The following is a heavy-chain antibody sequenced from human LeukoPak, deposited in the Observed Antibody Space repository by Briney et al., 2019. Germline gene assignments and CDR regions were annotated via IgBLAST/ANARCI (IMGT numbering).Heavy chain of an antibody. J-gene: IGHJ4*02. CDR1: GGSISSYY. CDR3: ARHEGRNRGNMVIVPAAIIN. V-gene: IGHV4-59*01. D-gene: IGHD2-2*02. CDR2: IYYSGST. Sequence: SETLSLTCTVSGGSISSYYWSWIRQPPGKGLEWIGYIYYSGSTNYNPSLKSRVTISVDTSKNQFSLKLSSVTAADTAVYFCARHEGRNRGNMVIVPAAIINWGQGTLVTVSS.